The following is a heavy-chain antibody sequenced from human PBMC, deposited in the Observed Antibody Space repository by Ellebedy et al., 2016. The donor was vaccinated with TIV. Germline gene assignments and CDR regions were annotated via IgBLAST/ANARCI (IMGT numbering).Heavy chain of an antibody. V-gene: IGHV4-59*01. D-gene: IGHD1-26*01. CDR2: IYYSGST. Sequence: SETLSLTCTVSGGSISSYYWSWIRQPPGKGLEWIGYIYYSGSTNYNPSLKSRVTISVDTSKNQFSLKLSSVTAADTAVYYCARAVGAHFDYWGQGTLVTVSS. CDR1: GGSISSYY. J-gene: IGHJ4*02. CDR3: ARAVGAHFDY.